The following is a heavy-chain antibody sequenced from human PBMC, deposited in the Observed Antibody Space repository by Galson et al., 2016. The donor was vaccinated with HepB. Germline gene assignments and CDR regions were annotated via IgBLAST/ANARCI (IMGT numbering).Heavy chain of an antibody. Sequence: SLRLSCAASGFTFRNYAITWVRQAPGKGLEWVSTISGGGGSAYYADAVKGRSTVSRDNSKNTLDLQMNSMRADDTALYYCVKGEGFCSSSNCYSWGLDGWGQGTTVAVSS. CDR3: VKGEGFCSSSNCYSWGLDG. D-gene: IGHD2-2*01. J-gene: IGHJ6*02. V-gene: IGHV3-23*01. CDR2: ISGGGGSA. CDR1: GFTFRNYA.